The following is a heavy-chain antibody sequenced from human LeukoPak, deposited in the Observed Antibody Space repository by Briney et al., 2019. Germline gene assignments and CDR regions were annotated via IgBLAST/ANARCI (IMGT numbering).Heavy chain of an antibody. CDR2: IYPGDSDA. CDR3: ARFSVGATVGDDAFDI. V-gene: IGHV5-51*01. CDR1: GYSFTSYW. J-gene: IGHJ3*02. Sequence: PGESLKISCKGSGYSFTSYWIGWVRQMPGKGLKWMGIIYPGDSDARYSPSFQGQVTISADKSISTAYLQWSSLKASDTAMYYCARFSVGATVGDDAFDIWGQGTMVTVSS. D-gene: IGHD1-26*01.